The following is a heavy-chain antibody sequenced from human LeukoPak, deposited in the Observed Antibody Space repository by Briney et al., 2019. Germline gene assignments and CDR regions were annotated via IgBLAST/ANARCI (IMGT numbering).Heavy chain of an antibody. V-gene: IGHV4-34*01. J-gene: IGHJ4*02. D-gene: IGHD6-19*01. CDR2: INHRGST. CDR3: AREDRYGGIAVAGYYFDY. CDR1: GGSFSGYY. Sequence: SETLSLTCAVYGGSFSGYYWSWIRQPPGKGLEWIGEINHRGSTNYNPSLKSRVTISVDTFKNQFSLKLSSVTAADTAVYYCAREDRYGGIAVAGYYFDYWGQGTRVTVPS.